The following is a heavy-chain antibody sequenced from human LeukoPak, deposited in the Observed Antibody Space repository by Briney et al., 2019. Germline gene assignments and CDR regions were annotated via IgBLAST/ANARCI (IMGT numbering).Heavy chain of an antibody. V-gene: IGHV3-30*18. CDR1: GFTFSSYG. CDR2: ISYDGRNK. Sequence: GGSLRLSCAASGFTFSSYGMHWVRQAPGKGLEWVAVISYDGRNKYYADSVKGRFTISRDNSKNTLYPQMNSLRAEDTAVYYCGKDKWPTVTTSWVGYWGQGTLVTVSS. J-gene: IGHJ4*02. CDR3: GKDKWPTVTTSWVGY. D-gene: IGHD4-17*01.